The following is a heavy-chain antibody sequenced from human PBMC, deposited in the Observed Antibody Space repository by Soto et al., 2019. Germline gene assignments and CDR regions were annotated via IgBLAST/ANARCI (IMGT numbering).Heavy chain of an antibody. CDR1: GFSFSSYG. CDR3: AKGLDYYDSSGYSFDY. V-gene: IGHV3-30*18. CDR2: ISYDGSNK. J-gene: IGHJ4*02. Sequence: PGGSLRLSCAASGFSFSSYGMHWVRQAPGKGLEWVAVISYDGSNKYYVDSVKGRFTISRDNSKNTLYLQMNSLRAEDTAVYYCAKGLDYYDSSGYSFDYWGQGTLVTVSS. D-gene: IGHD3-22*01.